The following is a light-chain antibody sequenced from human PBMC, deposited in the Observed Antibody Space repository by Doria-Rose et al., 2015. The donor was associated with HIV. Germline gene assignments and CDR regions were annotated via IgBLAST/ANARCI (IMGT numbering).Light chain of an antibody. CDR3: QQLNSHPFT. J-gene: IGKJ3*01. Sequence: DIRLTQSPSFLSASVGDRVTITCRASQGISSYLAWYQQKPGKAPKLLISGASTLQSGVPSRFSGSGSGAEFTLTISSLQPEDFSTYFCQQLNSHPFTFGPGTKVDIK. CDR1: QGISSY. CDR2: GAS. V-gene: IGKV1-9*01.